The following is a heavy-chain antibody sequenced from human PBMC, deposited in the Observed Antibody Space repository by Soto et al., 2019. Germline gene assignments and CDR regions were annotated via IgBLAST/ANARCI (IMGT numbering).Heavy chain of an antibody. CDR1: GLTFSSFA. V-gene: IGHV3-23*01. CDR2: ITFTGVST. D-gene: IGHD6-13*01. Sequence: GGSLRLSCAASGLTFSSFAMNWVRQAPGKGLEWVSTITFTGVSTYYVDSVKGRFTISRDNSKNTLYLQMNSLRAEDTAIYYCAKGWQGFDTWGHGTLVTVSS. CDR3: AKGWQGFDT. J-gene: IGHJ5*01.